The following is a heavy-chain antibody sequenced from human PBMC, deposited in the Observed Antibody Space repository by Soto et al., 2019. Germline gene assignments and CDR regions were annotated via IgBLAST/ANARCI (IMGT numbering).Heavy chain of an antibody. CDR2: IWYDGSNK. D-gene: IGHD2-2*02. CDR3: ARDPTPNIVVVPAAILPGWFDP. J-gene: IGHJ5*02. Sequence: GGSLRLSCAASGFTFSSYGMHWVRQAPGKGLEWVAVIWYDGSNKYYADSVKGRFTISRDNSKNTLYLQMNSLRAEDTAVYYCARDPTPNIVVVPAAILPGWFDPWGQGTLVTVSS. CDR1: GFTFSSYG. V-gene: IGHV3-33*01.